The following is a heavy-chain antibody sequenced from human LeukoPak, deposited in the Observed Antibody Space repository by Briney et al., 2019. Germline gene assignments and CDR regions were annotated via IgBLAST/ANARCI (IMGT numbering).Heavy chain of an antibody. V-gene: IGHV3-30*04. CDR1: GFTFINYA. CDR2: VSYDGSNK. CDR3: ARADVGAKGIVDY. D-gene: IGHD1-26*01. J-gene: IGHJ4*02. Sequence: PGRSLRLSCAASGFTFINYAMNWVRQAPGKGLEWVAVVSYDGSNKYYADSVRGRFTISRDNSKNTLYLQMNSLRPEDTAVYYCARADVGAKGIVDYWGQGTLVTVSS.